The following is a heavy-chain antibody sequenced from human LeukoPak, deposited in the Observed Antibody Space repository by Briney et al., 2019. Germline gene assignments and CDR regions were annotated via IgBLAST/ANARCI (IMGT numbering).Heavy chain of an antibody. CDR2: IYYSGST. V-gene: IGHV4-39*07. D-gene: IGHD3-10*01. CDR3: ARDPRALFWFDP. J-gene: IGHJ5*02. CDR1: GGSISSSSYY. Sequence: PSETLSLTCTVSGGSISSSSYYWGWIRQPPGKGLEWIGSIYYSGSTYYNPSLKSRVTMSVDTSKNQFSPKLSSVTAADTAVYYCARDPRALFWFDPWGQGTLVTVSS.